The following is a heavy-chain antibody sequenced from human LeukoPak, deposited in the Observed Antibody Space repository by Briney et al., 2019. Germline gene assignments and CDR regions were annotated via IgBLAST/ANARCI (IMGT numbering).Heavy chain of an antibody. Sequence: SETLSLTCTVSGGSISSYYWSWIRQPPGKGLEWIGYIYYSGSTNYNPSLKSRVTISVDTSKNQFSLKLSSVTAADTAVYYCARNSITGTTLGVFDIWGQGTMVTVSS. CDR3: ARNSITGTTLGVFDI. V-gene: IGHV4-59*12. D-gene: IGHD1-7*01. CDR2: IYYSGST. CDR1: GGSISSYY. J-gene: IGHJ3*02.